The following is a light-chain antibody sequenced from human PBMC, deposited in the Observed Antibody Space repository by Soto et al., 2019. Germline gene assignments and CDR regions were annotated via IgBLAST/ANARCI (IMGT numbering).Light chain of an antibody. CDR2: GAS. CDR3: QQYNTYSVT. CDR1: QNIVNW. V-gene: IGKV1-5*01. Sequence: DIQMTQSPSTLSPSVGDRVTITCRASQNIVNWLAWYQQKPGKAPKILIYGASTLERGVPSRFSGSGSGTEFTLTITNLQPDDFATYYCQQYNTYSVTFGQVTRLEIK. J-gene: IGKJ5*01.